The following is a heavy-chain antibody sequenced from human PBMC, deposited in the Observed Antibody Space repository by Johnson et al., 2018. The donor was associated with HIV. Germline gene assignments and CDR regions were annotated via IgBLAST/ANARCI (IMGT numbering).Heavy chain of an antibody. V-gene: IGHV3-NL1*01. CDR1: GFTFSTYA. Sequence: QVQLVESGGGVVRPGESLRLSCAASGFTFSTYAMHWVRQAPGKGLEWVSGISWNSGTIGYADSVKGRFTISRDNSKNTLYLQMNSLRAEDTAVYYCAKDVELHGAFDIWGQGTMVTVSS. CDR3: AKDVELHGAFDI. D-gene: IGHD1-26*01. CDR2: ISWNSGTI. J-gene: IGHJ3*02.